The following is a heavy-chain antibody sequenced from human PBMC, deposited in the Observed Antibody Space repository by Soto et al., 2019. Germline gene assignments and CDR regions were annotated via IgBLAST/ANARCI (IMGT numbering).Heavy chain of an antibody. CDR2: INHSGST. CDR3: ARGRDYGDRTHEFAY. Sequence: PSETLSLTCAVYGGSFSGYYWSWIRQPPGKGLEWIGEINHSGSTNYNPSLKSRVTISVDTSKNQFSLKLSSVTAADTAVYYCARGRDYGDRTHEFAYWGQGTLVTVSS. CDR1: GGSFSGYY. V-gene: IGHV4-34*01. J-gene: IGHJ4*02. D-gene: IGHD4-17*01.